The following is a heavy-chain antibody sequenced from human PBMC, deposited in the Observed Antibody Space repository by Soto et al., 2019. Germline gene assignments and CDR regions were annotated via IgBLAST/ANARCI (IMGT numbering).Heavy chain of an antibody. V-gene: IGHV4-31*03. CDR3: AKARGSGLSYYYGMDV. J-gene: IGHJ6*02. D-gene: IGHD3-10*01. CDR2: IYYSGST. Sequence: QVQLQESGPGLVKPSQTLSLTCTVSGGSISSGGYYWSWIRQHPGKGLEWIGYIYYSGSTYYNPSLKSRVTISVDTSENQFSLKLSSVTAADTAVYYCAKARGSGLSYYYGMDVWGQGTTVTVSS. CDR1: GGSISSGGYY.